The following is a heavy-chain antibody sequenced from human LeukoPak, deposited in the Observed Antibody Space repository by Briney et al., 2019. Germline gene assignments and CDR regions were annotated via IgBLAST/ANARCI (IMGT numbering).Heavy chain of an antibody. D-gene: IGHD3/OR15-3a*01. CDR2: ISGSGGSK. CDR3: AKGDWFPY. Sequence: PGGSLTLSCAASGFTFSSYAMRWVRQAPGEGREWVSAISGSGGSKYYADSVKGRFTISRDNSKNTLYLQMNSLRAEDTAVYYCAKGDWFPYWGQGTLVTVSS. J-gene: IGHJ4*02. CDR1: GFTFSSYA. V-gene: IGHV3-23*01.